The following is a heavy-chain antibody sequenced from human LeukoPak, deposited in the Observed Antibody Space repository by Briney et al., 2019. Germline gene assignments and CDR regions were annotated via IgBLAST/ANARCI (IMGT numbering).Heavy chain of an antibody. V-gene: IGHV4-61*02. J-gene: IGHJ4*02. CDR2: IYTSGST. D-gene: IGHD6-13*01. CDR1: GGSISSGSYY. CDR3: ARHKAYSSSWYYFDY. Sequence: SETLSLTCTVSGGSISSGSYYWSWIRQPAGKGLEWIGRIYTSGSTNYNPSLKSRVTISVDTSKNQFSLKLSSVTAADTAVYYCARHKAYSSSWYYFDYWGQGTLVTVSS.